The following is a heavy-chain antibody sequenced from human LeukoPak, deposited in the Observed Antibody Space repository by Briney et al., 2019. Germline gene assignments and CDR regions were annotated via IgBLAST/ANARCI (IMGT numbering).Heavy chain of an antibody. D-gene: IGHD7-27*01. CDR2: INGNGGGS. CDR1: GFTFSDHA. V-gene: IGHV3-23*01. J-gene: IGHJ4*02. Sequence: GGSLRLSCAASGFTFSDHAMSWVRQAPAKGLEWDSSINGNGGGSYYIDSVKGRFTISRDDSKNTLYLQMNSLRAEDTALYYCAHDPNWEMDYWGQGVLVTVSS. CDR3: AHDPNWEMDY.